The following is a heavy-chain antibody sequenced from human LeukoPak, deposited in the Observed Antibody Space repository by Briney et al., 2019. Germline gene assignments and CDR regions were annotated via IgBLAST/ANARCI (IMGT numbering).Heavy chain of an antibody. CDR3: ARGDDYGSGSYSALDY. CDR2: IYYSGST. CDR1: GGSISSGDYY. J-gene: IGHJ4*02. D-gene: IGHD3-10*01. V-gene: IGHV4-30-4*01. Sequence: SQTLSLTCTVSGGSISSGDYYWSWIRQPPGKGLEWIGYIYYSGSTYYNPSLKSRVTISVDTSKNQFSLKLSSVTAADTAVYYCARGDDYGSGSYSALDYWGQGTLVTVSS.